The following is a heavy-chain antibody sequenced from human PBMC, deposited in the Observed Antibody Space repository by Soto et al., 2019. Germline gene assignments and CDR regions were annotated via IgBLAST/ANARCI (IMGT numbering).Heavy chain of an antibody. V-gene: IGHV1-46*01. CDR3: AREEYSSSSPNPTDAFDI. Sequence: ASVKVSCKTSGYTFTSYYMHWVRQAPGQGLEWMGIINPSGGSTSYAQKFQGRVTMTRDTSTSTVYMELSSLRSEDTAVYYCAREEYSSSSPNPTDAFDIWGQGTMVTVS. D-gene: IGHD6-6*01. J-gene: IGHJ3*02. CDR1: GYTFTSYY. CDR2: INPSGGST.